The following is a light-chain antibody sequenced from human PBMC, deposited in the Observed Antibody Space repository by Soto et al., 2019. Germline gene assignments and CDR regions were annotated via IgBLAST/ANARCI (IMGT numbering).Light chain of an antibody. CDR1: QTLVYSDVNTF. CDR3: MQGTHWPPT. Sequence: DVVMTQSPLSLPVTLGQPASISCRSSQTLVYSDVNTFLNCSQPRPGQSPRRLIYKFSNRDCGVPDRFSGSGSGTVFKLKISRVEAEGVGIYSCMQGTHWPPTCGQETKVEIK. V-gene: IGKV2-30*01. CDR2: KFS. J-gene: IGKJ1*01.